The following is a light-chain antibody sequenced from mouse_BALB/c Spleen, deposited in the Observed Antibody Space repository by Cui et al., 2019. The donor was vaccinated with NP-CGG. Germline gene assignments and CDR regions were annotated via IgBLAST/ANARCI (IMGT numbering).Light chain of an antibody. CDR1: TGPVTTSNY. V-gene: IGLV1*01. J-gene: IGLJ1*01. CDR2: GSN. CDR3: ALWYSNHWV. Sequence: HAVVTQASDLTTSPGETVTLTCRSSTGPVTTSNYANWVQEKPDHLFTGLIGGSNDRTPGVPARFSGSLIGDKAALTITGAQTEDEAIYFCALWYSNHWVFGGGTKLTVL.